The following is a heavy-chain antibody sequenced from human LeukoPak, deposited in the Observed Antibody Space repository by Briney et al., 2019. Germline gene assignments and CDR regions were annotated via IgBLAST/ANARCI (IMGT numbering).Heavy chain of an antibody. CDR3: ARVAASGTALDAFDN. CDR2: IYHRGST. D-gene: IGHD6-13*01. J-gene: IGHJ3*02. CDR1: GYFISSGYY. Sequence: PSETLSLTCAVSGYFISSGYYWGWIRQPPGKGLEWIGSIYHRGSTYFNPSLKSRVTISVDTSKNQFSLTLSSVTAADTAVYFRARVAASGTALDAFDNWGQGTMVTVSS. V-gene: IGHV4-38-2*01.